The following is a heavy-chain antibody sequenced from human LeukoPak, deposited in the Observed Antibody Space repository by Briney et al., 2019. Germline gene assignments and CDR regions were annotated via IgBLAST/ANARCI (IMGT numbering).Heavy chain of an antibody. CDR1: GFTFSSYE. Sequence: PGGSLRLSCAASGFTFSSYEMNWVRQAPGKGLEWVSYICSSGSTLYYADSVKVPFTISRDKAKNSLYLQINSLRAEDTAVYYCARDFGYYYEDRFDYWGQGTLVTVSS. CDR2: ICSSGSTL. J-gene: IGHJ4*02. D-gene: IGHD3-22*01. V-gene: IGHV3-48*03. CDR3: ARDFGYYYEDRFDY.